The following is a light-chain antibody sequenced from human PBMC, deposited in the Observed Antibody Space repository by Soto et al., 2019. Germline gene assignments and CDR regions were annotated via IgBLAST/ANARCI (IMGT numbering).Light chain of an antibody. Sequence: QSALTQPASVSGSPGQSITISCTGTSSDIGTYNLVSWYQQHPGKAPKLMIYEATKRSSGVSNRFSGSKSGNTASLTISGLQDEDEADYYCCSYAGASAYVVFGGGTKLTVL. CDR1: SSDIGTYNL. J-gene: IGLJ2*01. V-gene: IGLV2-23*01. CDR2: EAT. CDR3: CSYAGASAYVV.